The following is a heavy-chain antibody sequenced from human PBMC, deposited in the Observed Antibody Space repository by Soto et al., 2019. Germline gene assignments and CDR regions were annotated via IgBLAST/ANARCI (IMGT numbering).Heavy chain of an antibody. CDR1: GFTFDDYA. Sequence: GGSLRLSCAASGFTFDDYAMHWVRQAPGKGLEWVSGISWNSGSIGYADSVKGRFTISRDNAKNSLYLQMNSLRAEDTALYYCAKGGHYDFWSGRTFDYWGQGTLVTVSS. CDR2: ISWNSGSI. D-gene: IGHD3-3*01. V-gene: IGHV3-9*01. J-gene: IGHJ4*02. CDR3: AKGGHYDFWSGRTFDY.